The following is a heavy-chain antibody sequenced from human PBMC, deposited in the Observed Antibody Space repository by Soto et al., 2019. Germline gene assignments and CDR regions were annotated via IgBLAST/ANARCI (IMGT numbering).Heavy chain of an antibody. CDR3: ARQTERIAEIGWFDP. CDR1: GFTFSSYS. D-gene: IGHD6-13*01. Sequence: EVQLVESGGGLVQPGGSLRLSRAASGFTFSSYSMNWVRQPPGKGLEWVSYISSSRSTIYYADSVKGQFTISRDNSKNSVYMQMNSLRVEDTAVYFGARQTERIAEIGWFDPWGQGTLVTVSS. J-gene: IGHJ5*02. V-gene: IGHV3-48*01. CDR2: ISSSRSTI.